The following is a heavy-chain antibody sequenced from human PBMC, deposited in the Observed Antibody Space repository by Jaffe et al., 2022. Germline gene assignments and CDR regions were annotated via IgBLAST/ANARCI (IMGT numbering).Heavy chain of an antibody. D-gene: IGHD3-10*01. J-gene: IGHJ3*02. CDR2: ISSSGSTI. CDR3: ARDRKDVLLWFGELSSDAFDI. Sequence: EVQLVESGGGLVQPGGSLRLSCAASGFTFSSYEMNWVRQAPGKGLEWVSYISSSGSTIYYADSVKGRFTISRDNAKNSLYLQMNSLRAEDTAVYYCARDRKDVLLWFGELSSDAFDIWGQGTMVTVSS. CDR1: GFTFSSYE. V-gene: IGHV3-48*03.